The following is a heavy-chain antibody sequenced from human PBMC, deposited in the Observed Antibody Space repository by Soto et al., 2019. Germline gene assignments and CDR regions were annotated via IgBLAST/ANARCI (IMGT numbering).Heavy chain of an antibody. CDR3: ARGGGGPFDY. CDR1: GFTFSSYG. Sequence: QVQLVESGGGVVQPGRSLRLSCAASGFTFSSYGMHWVRQAPGKGLEWVAVIWYDGSNKYYADSVKGRFTISRDNSKNTLYLQMNSPRAEDTAVYYCARGGGGPFDYWGQGTLVTVSS. D-gene: IGHD1-26*01. CDR2: IWYDGSNK. V-gene: IGHV3-33*01. J-gene: IGHJ4*02.